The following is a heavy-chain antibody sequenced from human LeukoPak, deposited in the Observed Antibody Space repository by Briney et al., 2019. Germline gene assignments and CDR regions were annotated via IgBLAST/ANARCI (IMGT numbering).Heavy chain of an antibody. D-gene: IGHD2-21*02. J-gene: IGHJ4*02. V-gene: IGHV3-23*01. CDR2: ISDSGGST. CDR1: GFTFNTYD. CDR3: AKDRLLNCRGDCYIFDY. Sequence: GGSLRLSCAASGFTFNTYDMSWVRQAPGKGLEWVSAISDSGGSTYYADSVKGRFSISRDNSKNTLYLQVNGLRTEDTAVYYCAKDRLLNCRGDCYIFDYWGQGTVVTVSS.